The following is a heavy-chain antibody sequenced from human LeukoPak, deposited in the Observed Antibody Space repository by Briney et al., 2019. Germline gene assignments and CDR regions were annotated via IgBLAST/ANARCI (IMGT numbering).Heavy chain of an antibody. CDR1: GFTFRSYW. J-gene: IGHJ4*02. D-gene: IGHD3-10*01. Sequence: GGSLRLSCAASGFTFRSYWMSWVRQAPGKGLEWVANIKQDGSEKYYVDSVKGRFTISRDNAKNSLYLQMNSLRAEDTAVYYCARVIYSGSNSGSYPDLPDYWGQGTLVTVSS. CDR3: ARVIYSGSNSGSYPDLPDY. V-gene: IGHV3-7*01. CDR2: IKQDGSEK.